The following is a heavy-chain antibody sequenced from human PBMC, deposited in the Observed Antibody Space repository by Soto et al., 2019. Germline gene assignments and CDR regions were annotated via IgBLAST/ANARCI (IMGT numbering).Heavy chain of an antibody. CDR3: ARHGRGIFGVVIFDY. CDR2: IYYSGST. J-gene: IGHJ4*02. V-gene: IGHV4-59*08. CDR1: GGSISSYY. Sequence: SETLSLTCTVSGGSISSYYWSWIRQPPGKGLEWIGYIYYSGSTNYNPSLKSRVTISVDTSKNQFSLKLSSVTAADTAVYYCARHGRGIFGVVIFDYWGQGTLVTVSS. D-gene: IGHD3-3*01.